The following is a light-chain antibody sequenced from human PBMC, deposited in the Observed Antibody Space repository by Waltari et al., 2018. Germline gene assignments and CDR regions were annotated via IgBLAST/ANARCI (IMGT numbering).Light chain of an antibody. CDR2: HAS. Sequence: EIVLTQSPGTLSLSPGERATLSCRASHSISKYLAWYQQKPGQAPRLLIYHASSRAAGIPDRFSGSWSGTDFSLTISRLEPEDFAVYYCQHYERLPVTFGQGTKVEIK. CDR1: HSISKY. CDR3: QHYERLPVT. V-gene: IGKV3-20*01. J-gene: IGKJ1*01.